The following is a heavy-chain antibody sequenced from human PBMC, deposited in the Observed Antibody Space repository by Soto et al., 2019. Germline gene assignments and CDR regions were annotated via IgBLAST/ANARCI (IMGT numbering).Heavy chain of an antibody. D-gene: IGHD3-10*02. CDR1: GGTFSSYA. CDR3: ATRYRDGYNVPFDY. CDR2: IIPIFGTA. J-gene: IGHJ4*02. Sequence: SVKFSCKASGGTFSSYAISWVRQAPGQGLEWMGGIIPIFGTANYAQKFQGRVTITADESTSTAYMELSSLRSEDTAVYYCATRYRDGYNVPFDYWGQGTLVTVSS. V-gene: IGHV1-69*13.